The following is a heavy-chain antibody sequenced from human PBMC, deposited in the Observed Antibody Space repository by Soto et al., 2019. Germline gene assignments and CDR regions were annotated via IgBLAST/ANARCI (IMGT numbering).Heavy chain of an antibody. CDR2: LIPIFGTA. CDR3: ARDYGDYVRDYYYYGMDV. Sequence: QVQLVQSGAEVKKPGSSVKVSCKASGGTFSSYAISWVRQAPGQGLEWMGGLIPIFGTANYAQKFQGRVTITADESTSTAYMELSSLRSEDTAVYYCARDYGDYVRDYYYYGMDVWGQGTTVTVSS. D-gene: IGHD4-17*01. V-gene: IGHV1-69*01. CDR1: GGTFSSYA. J-gene: IGHJ6*02.